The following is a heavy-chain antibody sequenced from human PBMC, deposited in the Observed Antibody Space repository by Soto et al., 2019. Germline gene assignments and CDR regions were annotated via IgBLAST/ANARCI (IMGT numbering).Heavy chain of an antibody. D-gene: IGHD6-19*01. CDR1: GDSLSSNTAA. J-gene: IGHJ4*02. Sequence: PSQTLSLTCAISGDSLSSNTAAWSWIRQSPSRGLEWLGRTYYRSKWYIDYATSLKSRMTINPDTSKNQFSLQLLSVTPEDTAVYYCARGSYTSTSYWGQGTLVTVSS. V-gene: IGHV6-1*01. CDR2: TYYRSKWYI. CDR3: ARGSYTSTSY.